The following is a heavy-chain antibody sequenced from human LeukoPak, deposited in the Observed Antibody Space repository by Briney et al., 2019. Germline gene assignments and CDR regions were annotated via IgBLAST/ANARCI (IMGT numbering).Heavy chain of an antibody. CDR1: GFTFSSHA. CDR2: TSSDGSNQ. CDR3: ASDSITQPLDY. Sequence: GRSLRLSCAAPGFTFSSHAVHWVRQAPGKGLEWVAATSSDGSNQYYADSVRGRFIVSRDNSKNTLYLQMNSLRPEDTAVFYCASDSITQPLDYWGQGTLVTVSS. J-gene: IGHJ4*02. V-gene: IGHV3-30-3*01. D-gene: IGHD1-20*01.